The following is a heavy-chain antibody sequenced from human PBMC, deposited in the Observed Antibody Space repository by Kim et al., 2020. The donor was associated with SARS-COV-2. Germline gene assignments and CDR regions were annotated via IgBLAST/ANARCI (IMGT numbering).Heavy chain of an antibody. V-gene: IGHV4-59*08. CDR2: IYYSGST. CDR3: ARRRSGYCSGGDCYFLDY. D-gene: IGHD2-15*01. CDR1: VDSITSHY. J-gene: IGHJ4*02. Sequence: SETLSFTCAVSVDSITSHYWSWIRQPPGKGLEWIGYIYYSGSTNYNPSLKSRVTISVDTSKNQFSLKLSSVTAADTAVYYCARRRSGYCSGGDCYFLDYWGQGILVTVSS.